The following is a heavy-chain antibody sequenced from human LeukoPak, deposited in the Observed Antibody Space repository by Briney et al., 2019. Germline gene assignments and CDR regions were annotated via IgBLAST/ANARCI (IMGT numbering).Heavy chain of an antibody. V-gene: IGHV4-59*12. CDR1: GGSISSYY. J-gene: IGHJ6*02. Sequence: SETLSLTCTVSGGSISSYYWSWIRQPPGKGLEWIGYIYYSGNTNYNPSLKSRVTISVDTSKNQFSLKLSSVTAADTAVYYCARSAFSRYSSSSKITGGYYGMDVWGQGTTVTVSS. CDR2: IYYSGNT. D-gene: IGHD6-6*01. CDR3: ARSAFSRYSSSSKITGGYYGMDV.